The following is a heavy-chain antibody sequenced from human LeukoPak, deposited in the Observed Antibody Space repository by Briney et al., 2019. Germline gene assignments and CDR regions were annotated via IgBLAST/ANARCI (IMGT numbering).Heavy chain of an antibody. Sequence: PSETLSLTCTVSGGSISSSSYYWGWIRQPPGKGLEWIGSIYYSGSTYYNPSLRSRVTISVDTSKNQFSLKLSSVTAADTAVYYRARVAVAGPVDYWGQGTLVTVSS. CDR3: ARVAVAGPVDY. CDR1: GGSISSSSYY. CDR2: IYYSGST. V-gene: IGHV4-39*01. D-gene: IGHD6-19*01. J-gene: IGHJ4*02.